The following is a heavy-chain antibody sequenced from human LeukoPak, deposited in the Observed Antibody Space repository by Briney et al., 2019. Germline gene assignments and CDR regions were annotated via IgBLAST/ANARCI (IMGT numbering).Heavy chain of an antibody. Sequence: GGSLRLSCAASGFTFSSYWMHWVRQAPGKGLEWVAVISYDGSNKYYADSVKGRFTISRDNSKNTLYLQMNSLRAEDTAVYYCARLRSTSVDYWGQGTLVTVSS. CDR3: ARLRSTSVDY. CDR1: GFTFSSYW. D-gene: IGHD2-2*01. CDR2: ISYDGSNK. J-gene: IGHJ4*02. V-gene: IGHV3-30*03.